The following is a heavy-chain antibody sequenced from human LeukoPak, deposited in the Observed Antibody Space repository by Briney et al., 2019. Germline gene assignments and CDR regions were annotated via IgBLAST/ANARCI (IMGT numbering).Heavy chain of an antibody. V-gene: IGHV3-30*02. CDR1: GFTFSNYG. Sequence: PGGSLRLSCAASGFTFSNYGMHSVRQAPGKGLEWVAFIRYDGSNKYYADSVKGRFTISRDNSNNTLYLQMNSLRAEDTAVYYCAKDLPYRDLLLWFGELDNWGQGTLVTVSS. J-gene: IGHJ4*02. D-gene: IGHD3-10*01. CDR3: AKDLPYRDLLLWFGELDN. CDR2: IRYDGSNK.